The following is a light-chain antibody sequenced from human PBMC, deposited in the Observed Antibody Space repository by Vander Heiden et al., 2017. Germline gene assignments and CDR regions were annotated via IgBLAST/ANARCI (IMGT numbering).Light chain of an antibody. V-gene: IGLV3-21*02. CDR3: QVWDRSSDHVV. Sequence: SYVLTQPPPVSVAPGQTATLTRGGNNIGSKSVHWYQQKPGQAPVLVVYDDSDRPSGIPERFSGSNSGNTATLTISRVEAGDEADYYCQVWDRSSDHVVFGGGTKLTVL. J-gene: IGLJ2*01. CDR2: DDS. CDR1: NIGSKS.